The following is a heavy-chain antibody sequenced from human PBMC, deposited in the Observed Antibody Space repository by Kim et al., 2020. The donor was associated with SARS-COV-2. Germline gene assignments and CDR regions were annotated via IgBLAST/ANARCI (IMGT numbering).Heavy chain of an antibody. J-gene: IGHJ4*02. V-gene: IGHV4-34*01. CDR3: ARGRGHGLLWFRELSHFDC. Sequence: SETLSLTCAVYGGSFSGYYWSWIRQPPGKGLEWIGEINHSGSTNNNPSLKSRVTISVDTSKNQFSLKLSSVTAADTAVYYCARGRGHGLLWFRELSHFDCWGQGTLGTVSS. CDR1: GGSFSGYY. D-gene: IGHD3-10*01. CDR2: INHSGST.